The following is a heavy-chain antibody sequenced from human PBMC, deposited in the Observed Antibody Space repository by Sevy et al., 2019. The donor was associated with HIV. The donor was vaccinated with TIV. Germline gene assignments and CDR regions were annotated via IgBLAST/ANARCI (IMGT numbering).Heavy chain of an antibody. V-gene: IGHV3-13*01. CDR3: ARGTRYSGSYYLGDDAFDI. CDR2: IGTAGDT. J-gene: IGHJ3*02. Sequence: GSLRLSCAASGFTFSRYDMHWVRQATGKGLEWVSSIGTAGDTYYPGSVKGRITISRENAKKSLYLQMNSLRAGETAVYYCARGTRYSGSYYLGDDAFDIWGQGTMATVSS. CDR1: GFTFSRYD. D-gene: IGHD1-26*01.